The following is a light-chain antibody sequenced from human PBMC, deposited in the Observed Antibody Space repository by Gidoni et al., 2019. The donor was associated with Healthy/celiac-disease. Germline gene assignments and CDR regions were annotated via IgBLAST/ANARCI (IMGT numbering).Light chain of an antibody. CDR2: AAS. CDR3: QQSYSTPRT. J-gene: IGKJ4*01. CDR1: QSITSY. V-gene: IGKV1-39*01. Sequence: DTQMTQSPSSLSASVGDRVTITCRASQSITSYLNCYQQKPGKDPKLLIYAASSLQSGVPSRFSGSGSGTDFTLTISSLQPEDFATYYCQQSYSTPRTFGGGTKVEIK.